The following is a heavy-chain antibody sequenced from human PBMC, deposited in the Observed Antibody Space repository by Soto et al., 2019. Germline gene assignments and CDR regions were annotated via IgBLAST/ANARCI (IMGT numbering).Heavy chain of an antibody. J-gene: IGHJ6*02. CDR2: INPNSGGT. Sequence: ASVKVTCKAAGYTFTGYYMHWVRQAPGQGLEWMGWINPNSGGTNYAQKFQGWVTMTRDTSISTAYMELSRLRSDDTAVSYCARHLGLARYHGMDVWSQGTTVTVSS. CDR1: GYTFTGYY. D-gene: IGHD3-22*01. CDR3: ARHLGLARYHGMDV. V-gene: IGHV1-2*04.